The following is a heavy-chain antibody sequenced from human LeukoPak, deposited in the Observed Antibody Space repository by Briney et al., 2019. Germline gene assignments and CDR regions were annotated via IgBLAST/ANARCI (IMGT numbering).Heavy chain of an antibody. D-gene: IGHD3-3*01. CDR2: INSDASDT. Sequence: GGSLRLSCAASGFTFSRHWMHWVRQAPGKGLVWISRINSDASDTNYADFVKGRFTISRDNSKNTLYLQMNSLRAEDTAVYYCARGTYYDFWSPDYWGQGTLVTVSS. V-gene: IGHV3-74*01. J-gene: IGHJ4*02. CDR1: GFTFSRHW. CDR3: ARGTYYDFWSPDY.